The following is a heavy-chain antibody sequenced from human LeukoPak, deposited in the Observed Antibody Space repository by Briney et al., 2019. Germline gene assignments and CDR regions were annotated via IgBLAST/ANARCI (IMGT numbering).Heavy chain of an antibody. CDR1: GFIVSSDY. Sequence: GGSLRLSCAVSGFIVSSDYMSWVRQAPGKGLEWLSAISISGDDTYYADSVKGRFTISRDNSKNTLYLQMNSLSADDTAMYYCANEIRPNDYWGQGTLVTVSS. D-gene: IGHD4-17*01. V-gene: IGHV3-23*01. CDR2: ISISGDDT. CDR3: ANEIRPNDY. J-gene: IGHJ4*02.